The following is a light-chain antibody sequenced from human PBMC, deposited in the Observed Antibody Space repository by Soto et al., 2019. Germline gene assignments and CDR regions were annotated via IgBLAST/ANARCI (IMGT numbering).Light chain of an antibody. CDR1: QSVSSY. Sequence: EIVLTQSPATLSLSPGERATLSCRASQSVSSYLAWYQQKPGQAPRLLIYDASSRAPGIPARFSGSGSGTDFTLTISSLEPEDFAVYYCQQRSNWPLTFGPGTKMDIK. J-gene: IGKJ3*01. CDR2: DAS. CDR3: QQRSNWPLT. V-gene: IGKV3-11*01.